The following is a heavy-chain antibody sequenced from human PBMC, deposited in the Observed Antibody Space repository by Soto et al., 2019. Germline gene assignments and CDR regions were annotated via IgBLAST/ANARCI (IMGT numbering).Heavy chain of an antibody. J-gene: IGHJ5*02. CDR1: GGTFSSYA. CDR2: IIPIFGTA. Sequence: SVKVSCKASGGTFSSYAISWVRQAPGQGLEWMGGIIPIFGTANYAQKFQGRVTITADESTSTAYMELGSLRSEDTAVYYCARGAAAGTGWFDPWGQGTLVTVSS. CDR3: ARGAAAGTGWFDP. V-gene: IGHV1-69*13. D-gene: IGHD6-13*01.